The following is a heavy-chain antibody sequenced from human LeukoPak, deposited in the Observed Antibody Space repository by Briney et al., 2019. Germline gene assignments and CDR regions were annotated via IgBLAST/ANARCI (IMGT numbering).Heavy chain of an antibody. V-gene: IGHV4-59*01. CDR3: ARGDSSGWYPVDFDY. J-gene: IGHJ4*02. CDR1: GGSTSSYY. D-gene: IGHD6-19*01. CDR2: IYYSGST. Sequence: KPSETLSLTCTVSGGSTSSYYWSWIRQPPGKGLEWIGYIYYSGSTNYNPSLKSRVTISVDTSKNQFSLKLSSVTAADTAVYYCARGDSSGWYPVDFDYWGQGTLVTVSS.